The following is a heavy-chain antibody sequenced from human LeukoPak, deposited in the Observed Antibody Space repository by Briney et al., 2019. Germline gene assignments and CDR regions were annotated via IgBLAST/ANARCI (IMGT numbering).Heavy chain of an antibody. Sequence: GGSLRLSCAASGFTFDDYAMHWVRQAPGKGLEWVSGISWNSGSIGYADSVKGRFTISRDNAKNSLYLQMNSLRAEDTALYYCAKDSGVVTAIHPDAFDIWGQGTMVTVSS. CDR3: AKDSGVVTAIHPDAFDI. CDR1: GFTFDDYA. CDR2: ISWNSGSI. V-gene: IGHV3-9*01. D-gene: IGHD2-21*02. J-gene: IGHJ3*02.